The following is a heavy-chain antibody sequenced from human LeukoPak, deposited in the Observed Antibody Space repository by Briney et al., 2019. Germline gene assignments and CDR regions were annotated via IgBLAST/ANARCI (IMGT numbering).Heavy chain of an antibody. CDR2: INPNSGGT. V-gene: IGHV1-2*02. CDR3: ARALLSTDAFDI. J-gene: IGHJ3*02. D-gene: IGHD2/OR15-2a*01. CDR1: GYTFTSYG. Sequence: GASVKVSCKASGYTFTSYGISWVRQAPGQGLEWMGWINPNSGGTNYAQKFQGRVTMTRDTSISTAYMELSRLRSDDTAVYYCARALLSTDAFDIWGQGTMVTVSS.